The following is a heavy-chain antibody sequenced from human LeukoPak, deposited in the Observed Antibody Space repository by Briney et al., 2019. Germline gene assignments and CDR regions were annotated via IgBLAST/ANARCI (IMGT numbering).Heavy chain of an antibody. D-gene: IGHD1-26*01. J-gene: IGHJ2*01. CDR2: ISYDGSNK. CDR1: GFTFSSYA. Sequence: GGSLRLSCAASGFTFSSYAMHWVRQAPGKGLEWVAVISYDGSNKYYADSAKGRFTISRDNSKNTLYLQMNSLRAEDTAVYYCARVPSGSYYSFDLWGRGTLVTVSS. V-gene: IGHV3-30*04. CDR3: ARVPSGSYYSFDL.